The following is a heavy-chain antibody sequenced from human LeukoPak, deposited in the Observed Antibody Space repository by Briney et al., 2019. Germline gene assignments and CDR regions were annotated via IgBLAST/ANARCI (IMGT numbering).Heavy chain of an antibody. D-gene: IGHD4-17*01. CDR2: IYYSGST. CDR1: GGSISSGGYY. Sequence: SETLSLTCTVSGGSISSGGYYWSWIRQHPEKGLEWIGYIYYSGSTYYNPSLKSRVTISVDTSKNQFSLKLSSVTAADTAVYYCAGSTTVTTAYYFDYWGQGTLVTVSS. J-gene: IGHJ4*02. V-gene: IGHV4-31*03. CDR3: AGSTTVTTAYYFDY.